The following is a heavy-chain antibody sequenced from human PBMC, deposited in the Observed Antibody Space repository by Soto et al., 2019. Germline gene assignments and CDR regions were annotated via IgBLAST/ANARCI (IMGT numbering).Heavy chain of an antibody. CDR2: IIPIFGTA. V-gene: IGHV1-69*12. D-gene: IGHD1-26*01. CDR1: GGTFSSYA. Sequence: QVQLVQSGAEVTKPGSSVKVSCKASGGTFSSYAISWVRQAPGQGLEWMGGIIPIFGTANYAQKFQGRVTITADEATSTAYMELSSLRSEDTAVYYCARGLMGELLEDDHFQHWGQGTLVTVSS. J-gene: IGHJ1*01. CDR3: ARGLMGELLEDDHFQH.